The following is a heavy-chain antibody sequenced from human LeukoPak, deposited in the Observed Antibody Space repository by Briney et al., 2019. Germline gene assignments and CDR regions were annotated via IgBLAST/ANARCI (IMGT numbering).Heavy chain of an antibody. CDR3: ARVRRAYYYDSSGSHRHPQNAFDI. V-gene: IGHV4-59*08. CDR2: IYYSGST. J-gene: IGHJ3*02. CDR1: GGSIRSYY. D-gene: IGHD3-22*01. Sequence: SETLSLTCTVSGGSIRSYYWSWIRQPPGKGLEWIGYIYYSGSTNYNPSLKSRLTISVDTSKNQFSLKLSSVTAADTAVYYCARVRRAYYYDSSGSHRHPQNAFDIWGQGTMVTVSS.